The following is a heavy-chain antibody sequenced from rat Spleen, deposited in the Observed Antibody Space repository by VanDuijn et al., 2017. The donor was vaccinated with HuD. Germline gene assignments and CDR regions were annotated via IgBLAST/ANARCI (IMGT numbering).Heavy chain of an antibody. J-gene: IGHJ2*01. CDR1: GFTFSNYY. CDR2: ITNSGGST. Sequence: EVQLVESGGGLVQPGRSLKLSCAASGFTFSNYYMAWVRQAPTKGLEWVASITNSGGSTYYRDSVKGRFIVSRDNAKTTLYLQMDSLRSEDTATYYCARWTYTRRGIDYWGQGVMVTVSS. V-gene: IGHV5-25*01. D-gene: IGHD1-4*01. CDR3: ARWTYTRRGIDY.